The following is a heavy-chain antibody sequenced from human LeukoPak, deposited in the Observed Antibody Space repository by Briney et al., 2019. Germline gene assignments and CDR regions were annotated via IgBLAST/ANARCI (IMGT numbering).Heavy chain of an antibody. CDR2: IWYDGSKK. CDR1: GITFSSYG. Sequence: GGSLRLSCEASGITFSSYGMHWVRQAPGKGLEWVAVIWYDGSKKFYADSVKGRFTISRDNSKNTLYLQMNSLRVEDTAVYYCASVIGQLPPWGAFDIRGQGTMVTVSS. CDR3: ASVIGQLPPWGAFDI. D-gene: IGHD2-2*01. J-gene: IGHJ3*02. V-gene: IGHV3-33*01.